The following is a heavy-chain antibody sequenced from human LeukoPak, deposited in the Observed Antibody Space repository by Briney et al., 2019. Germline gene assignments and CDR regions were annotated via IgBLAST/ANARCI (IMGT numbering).Heavy chain of an antibody. CDR1: GGTFSSYA. V-gene: IGHV1-69*13. Sequence: SVKVSCKASGGTFSSYAISWVRQAPGQGLEWMGGIIPIFGTANYAQKFKGRVTITADESTSTAYMGLSSLRSEDTAVYYCARIDQQLVNWFDPWGQGTLVTVSS. CDR3: ARIDQQLVNWFDP. CDR2: IIPIFGTA. J-gene: IGHJ5*02. D-gene: IGHD6-13*01.